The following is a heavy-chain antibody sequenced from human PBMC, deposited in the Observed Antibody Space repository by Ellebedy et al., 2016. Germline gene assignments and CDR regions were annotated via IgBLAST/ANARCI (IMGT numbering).Heavy chain of an antibody. CDR2: ISYDGSNK. J-gene: IGHJ6*03. CDR1: GFTFSSYG. V-gene: IGHV3-30*03. Sequence: GESLKISXAASGFTFSSYGMHWVRQAPGKGLEWVAVISYDGSNKYYADSVKGRFTISRDNAKNSLYLQMNSLRAEDTAVYYCALEYYMDVWGKGTTVTVSS. CDR3: ALEYYMDV.